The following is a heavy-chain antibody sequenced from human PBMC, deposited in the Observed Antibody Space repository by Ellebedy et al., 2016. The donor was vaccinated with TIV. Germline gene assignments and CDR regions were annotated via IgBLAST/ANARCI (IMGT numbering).Heavy chain of an antibody. V-gene: IGHV3-7*03. CDR3: ARDSGYCTSTNCCGDAFDI. Sequence: GGSLRLSCAASGFSFRSYWMSWVRQAPGKGLEWVANINQDGSEKYYVDSVKGRFTISRDNAKNSLYLQMDSLRAEDTAIYYCARDSGYCTSTNCCGDAFDIWGQGTMVTVSS. D-gene: IGHD2-2*03. CDR1: GFSFRSYW. J-gene: IGHJ3*02. CDR2: INQDGSEK.